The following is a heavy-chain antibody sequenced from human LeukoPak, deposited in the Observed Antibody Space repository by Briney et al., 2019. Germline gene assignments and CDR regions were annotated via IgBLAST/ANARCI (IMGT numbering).Heavy chain of an antibody. Sequence: GGSLRPSCAASGFTFSSSAMHWVRQAPDKGLEWVAVISYDGSNKYYADSVKGRFTISRDNFKNTLYLQMNSLRADDTAVYYCARDRDSSGWYEGFDYWGQGTLVTVSS. D-gene: IGHD6-19*01. J-gene: IGHJ4*02. CDR1: GFTFSSSA. V-gene: IGHV3-30-3*01. CDR3: ARDRDSSGWYEGFDY. CDR2: ISYDGSNK.